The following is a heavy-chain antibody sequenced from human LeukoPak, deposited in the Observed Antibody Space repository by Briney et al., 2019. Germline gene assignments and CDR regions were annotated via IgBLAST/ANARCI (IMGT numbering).Heavy chain of an antibody. CDR2: IYYSGST. CDR1: GGSISSGGYY. CDR3: ARGTVTSNWFDP. V-gene: IGHV4-31*03. Sequence: SETLSLTCTVSGGSISSGGYYWSWIRQHTGKGLEWIGYIYYSGSTYYNPSLKSRVTISVDTSKNQFSLKLSSVTAADTAVYYCARGTVTSNWFDPWGQGTLVTVSS. J-gene: IGHJ5*02. D-gene: IGHD4-11*01.